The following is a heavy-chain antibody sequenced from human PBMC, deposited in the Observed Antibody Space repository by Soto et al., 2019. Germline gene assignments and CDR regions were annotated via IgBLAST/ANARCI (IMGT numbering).Heavy chain of an antibody. CDR2: ISYDGSHK. V-gene: IGHV3-30-3*01. D-gene: IGHD4-17*01. Sequence: QVQLVEAGGGVVQPGRSLRLSCAASGFTFSKYAMHWVRQAPGKGLEWVAAISYDGSHKYYAESVKGRFTISRDNSKDTLYLQMNSLRTDDTAVFYCARDRTLNYGDFAYWGQGTLVTVSS. J-gene: IGHJ4*02. CDR1: GFTFSKYA. CDR3: ARDRTLNYGDFAY.